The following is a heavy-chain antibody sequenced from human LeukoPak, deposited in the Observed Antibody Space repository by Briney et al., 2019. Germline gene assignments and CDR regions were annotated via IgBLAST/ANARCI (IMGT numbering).Heavy chain of an antibody. CDR3: ARGQRITMIVVVITKGQWFDP. CDR2: INHSGST. D-gene: IGHD3-22*01. J-gene: IGHJ5*02. CDR1: GGSFSGYY. Sequence: PSETLSLTCAVYGGSFSGYYWSWIRQPPGKGLEWIGEINHSGSTNYNPSLKSRVTISVDTSKNQFSLKLSSVTAADTAVYYCARGQRITMIVVVITKGQWFDPWGQGTLVTVSS. V-gene: IGHV4-34*01.